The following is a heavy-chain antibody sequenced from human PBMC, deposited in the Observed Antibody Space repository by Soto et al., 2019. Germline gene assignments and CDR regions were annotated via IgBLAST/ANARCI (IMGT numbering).Heavy chain of an antibody. CDR2: ISYDGSNK. Sequence: QVQLVESGGGVVQPGRSLRLSCAASGFTFSSYAMHWVRQAPGKGLEWVAVISYDGSNKYYADSVKGRFTISRDNSKNTLYLQMKSLRAEDTAVYYCARDSEGLGRYSYYYCMDVWGPGTTVTVSS. J-gene: IGHJ6*02. CDR3: ARDSEGLGRYSYYYCMDV. D-gene: IGHD3-10*01. V-gene: IGHV3-30-3*01. CDR1: GFTFSSYA.